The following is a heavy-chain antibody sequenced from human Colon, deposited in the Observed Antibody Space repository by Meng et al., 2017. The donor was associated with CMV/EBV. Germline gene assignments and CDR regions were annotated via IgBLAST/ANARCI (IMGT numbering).Heavy chain of an antibody. CDR1: GFAVSTYY. CDR2: IYSGGTST. D-gene: IGHD2-2*01. J-gene: IGHJ5*02. V-gene: IGHV3-23*03. Sequence: GESLKISCAASGFAVSTYYMSWVRQAPGKGLEWVSLIYSGGTSTNYADSVKGRFTISRDNSKNTLYLQMNSLRAEDTAVYYCAKEIVPAAPTGCFDPWGQGTLVTVSS. CDR3: AKEIVPAAPTGCFDP.